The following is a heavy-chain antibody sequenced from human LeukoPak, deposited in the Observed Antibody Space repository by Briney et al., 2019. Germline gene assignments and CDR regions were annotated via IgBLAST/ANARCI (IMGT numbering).Heavy chain of an antibody. CDR1: GYTFTGYY. CDR2: INPNSGGT. D-gene: IGHD6-13*01. CDR3: ASGVVGSSWPNYYYYMDV. J-gene: IGHJ6*03. Sequence: ASVKVSCKASGYTFTGYYMHWVRQAPGQGLEWMGWINPNSGGTNFAQKFQGRVTMTRDTSISTAYMELSRLRSDDTAVYYCASGVVGSSWPNYYYYMDVWGKGTTVTVSS. V-gene: IGHV1-2*02.